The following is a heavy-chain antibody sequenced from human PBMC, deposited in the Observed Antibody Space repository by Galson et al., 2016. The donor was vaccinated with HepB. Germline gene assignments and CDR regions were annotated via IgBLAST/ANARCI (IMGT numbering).Heavy chain of an antibody. CDR2: VSINNGYT. Sequence: SVKVSCKASGYTFTNYGISWVRQAPGQGLEWMGWVSINNGYTRYAQKLQGRVTMTTDTSTATAYMELWSLGSDDTAVYYCARDQRTVTKIQPPGFDPWGQGTLVTVSS. J-gene: IGHJ5*02. V-gene: IGHV1-18*01. CDR3: ARDQRTVTKIQPPGFDP. CDR1: GYTFTNYG. D-gene: IGHD4-11*01.